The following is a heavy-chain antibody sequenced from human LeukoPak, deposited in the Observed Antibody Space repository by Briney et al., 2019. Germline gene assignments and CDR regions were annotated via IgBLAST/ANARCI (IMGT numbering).Heavy chain of an antibody. Sequence: PSETLSLTCAVYGGSFSGYYWSWIRQPPGKGLEWIGEINHSGSTNYNPSLKSRVTISVDTSKNQFSLKLSSVTAADTAVYYCARTYYCSTTTCSFDYWGQGTLVTVSS. J-gene: IGHJ4*02. D-gene: IGHD2-2*01. CDR2: INHSGST. CDR1: GGSFSGYY. CDR3: ARTYYCSTTTCSFDY. V-gene: IGHV4-34*01.